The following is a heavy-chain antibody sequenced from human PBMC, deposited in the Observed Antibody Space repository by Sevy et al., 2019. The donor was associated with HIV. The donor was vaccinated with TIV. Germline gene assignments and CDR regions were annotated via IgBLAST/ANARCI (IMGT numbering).Heavy chain of an antibody. J-gene: IGHJ5*02. CDR2: IYYSGST. V-gene: IGHV4-61*01. Sequence: SETLSLTCTVSGGSVSSGSYYWSWIRQPPGKGLEWIGYIYYSGSTNYNPSLKSQVTISVDTSKNQFSLKLSSVTAAETAVYYGARAGLRDPYYYDSSGSNWFDPWGQGTLVTVSS. CDR1: GGSVSSGSYY. D-gene: IGHD3-22*01. CDR3: ARAGLRDPYYYDSSGSNWFDP.